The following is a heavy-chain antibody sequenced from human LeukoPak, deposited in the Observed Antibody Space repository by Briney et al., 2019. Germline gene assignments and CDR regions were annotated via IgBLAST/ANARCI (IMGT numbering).Heavy chain of an antibody. V-gene: IGHV4-39*01. CDR2: ISYSGST. J-gene: IGHJ3*02. D-gene: IGHD1-1*01. CDR3: ATKPERYGSALNI. CDR1: GDSIGSLTYH. Sequence: SETLSLTCTVSGDSIGSLTYHWTWIRQTPGKGLEWIGNISYSGSTFYNPSLKSRLTISIDTSKNQFSLNLRSVTVADTAIYYCATKPERYGSALNIWGQGAMVTVSS.